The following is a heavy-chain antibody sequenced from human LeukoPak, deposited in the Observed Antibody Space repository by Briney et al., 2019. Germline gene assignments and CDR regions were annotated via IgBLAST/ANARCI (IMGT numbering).Heavy chain of an antibody. CDR3: AKEFSSSWYYYFDY. V-gene: IGHV3-23*01. Sequence: PGGSLRLSCAASEFTFSSYAMSWVRQAPGKGLEWVSAISGSGGTTYYTDSVKGRFTISRDNSKNTLYLQMNSLRADDTAVYYCAKEFSSSWYYYFDYWGQGTLVTVSS. CDR1: EFTFSSYA. J-gene: IGHJ4*02. D-gene: IGHD6-13*01. CDR2: ISGSGGTT.